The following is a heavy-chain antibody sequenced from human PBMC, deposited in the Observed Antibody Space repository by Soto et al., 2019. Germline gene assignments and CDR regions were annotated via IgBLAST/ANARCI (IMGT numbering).Heavy chain of an antibody. Sequence: PSETLSLTCTVSGGSISSGDYYWSWIRQPPGKGLEWIGYIYYSGSTYYNPSLKSRVTISVNTSKNQFSLKLSSVTAADTAVYYCARRERGVYYFASGGQETLVTVSS. J-gene: IGHJ4*02. CDR2: IYYSGST. CDR3: ARRERGVYYFAS. CDR1: GGSISSGDYY. D-gene: IGHD2-8*01. V-gene: IGHV4-30-4*01.